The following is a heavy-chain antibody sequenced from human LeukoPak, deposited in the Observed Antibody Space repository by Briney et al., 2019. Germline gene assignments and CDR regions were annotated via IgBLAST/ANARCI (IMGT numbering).Heavy chain of an antibody. V-gene: IGHV4-39*01. Sequence: SETLSLTCSVSGASISSGSYYWGWIRQPPGKGLEWLGSMFYRGSTYYNPSLKSRVTISVDTSKNQFSLKVNSVTAADTAVYYCARHDSSSLYFDYWGQGTLVTVSS. J-gene: IGHJ4*02. CDR3: ARHDSSSLYFDY. D-gene: IGHD6-13*01. CDR1: GASISSGSYY. CDR2: MFYRGST.